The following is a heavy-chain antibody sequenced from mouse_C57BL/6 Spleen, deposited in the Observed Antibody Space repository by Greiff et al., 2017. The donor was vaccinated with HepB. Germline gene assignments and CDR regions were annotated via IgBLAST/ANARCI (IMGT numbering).Heavy chain of an antibody. Sequence: QVQLQQSGPELVKPGASVKLSCKASGYTFTSYDINWVKQRPGQGLEWIGWIYPRDGSTKYNEKFKGKATLTVDTSSSTAYMELHSLTSEDSAVYFCARRGDYGSSYGFAYWGQGTLVTVSA. CDR1: GYTFTSYD. CDR2: IYPRDGST. CDR3: ARRGDYGSSYGFAY. D-gene: IGHD1-1*01. J-gene: IGHJ3*01. V-gene: IGHV1-85*01.